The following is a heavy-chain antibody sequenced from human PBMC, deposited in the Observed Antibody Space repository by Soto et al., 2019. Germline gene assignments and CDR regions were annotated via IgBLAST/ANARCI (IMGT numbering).Heavy chain of an antibody. J-gene: IGHJ4*02. CDR3: AARHCSGGSCYHFYLDY. D-gene: IGHD2-15*01. CDR1: GYSFTNYW. V-gene: IGHV5-51*01. CDR2: IYPGDSDI. Sequence: LGESQKISCKGSGYSFTNYWIGWVRQITGRGLEWMGIIYPGDSDIRYSPSFQGQVTISADKSISTAYLQWSSLKASDTAMYYCAARHCSGGSCYHFYLDYWGQGTLVTVSS.